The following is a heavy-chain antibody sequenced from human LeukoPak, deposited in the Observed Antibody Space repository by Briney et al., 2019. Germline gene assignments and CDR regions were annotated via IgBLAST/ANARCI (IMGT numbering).Heavy chain of an antibody. J-gene: IGHJ4*02. CDR2: ISSSSSTI. CDR3: ARLAVADNY. Sequence: PGGSLRLSCAASGFNLNSYGMSWVRQAPGKGLEWVSYISSSSSTIYYADSVKGRFTISRDNAKNSLYLQMNSLRDEDTAVCYCARLAVADNYWGQGTLVTVSS. D-gene: IGHD6-19*01. V-gene: IGHV3-48*02. CDR1: GFNLNSYG.